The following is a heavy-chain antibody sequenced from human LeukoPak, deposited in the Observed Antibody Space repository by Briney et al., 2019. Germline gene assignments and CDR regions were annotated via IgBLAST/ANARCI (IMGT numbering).Heavy chain of an antibody. CDR2: INHSGST. J-gene: IGHJ4*02. CDR3: ARGGIAAAGTDLDY. V-gene: IGHV4-34*01. Sequence: SEILSLTCAVYGGSFSGYYWSWIRQPPGKGLEWIGEINHSGSTNYNPSLKSRVTISVDTSKNQFSLKLSSVTAADTAVYYCARGGIAAAGTDLDYWGQGTLVTVSS. CDR1: GGSFSGYY. D-gene: IGHD6-13*01.